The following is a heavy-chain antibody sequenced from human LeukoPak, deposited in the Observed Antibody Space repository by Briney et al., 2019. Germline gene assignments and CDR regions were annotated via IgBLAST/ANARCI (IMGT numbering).Heavy chain of an antibody. V-gene: IGHV3-23*01. J-gene: IGHJ2*01. CDR3: AKSLQFFNGYFDL. Sequence: PGGSLRLSCAASGFTFSSYAMSWVRQAPGKGLEWVSVIGDGDGTTYYADSVKGRFTISRDNPKNTLCLQMNSLRAGDTAVYFCAKSLQFFNGYFDLWGRGTLVTVSS. D-gene: IGHD3-3*01. CDR2: IGDGDGTT. CDR1: GFTFSSYA.